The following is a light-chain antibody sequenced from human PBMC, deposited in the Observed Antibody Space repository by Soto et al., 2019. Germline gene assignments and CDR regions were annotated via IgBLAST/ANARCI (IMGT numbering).Light chain of an antibody. Sequence: DIQMTQSPSSLSASVGDRVTISCRASQGIIDYLAWYQQKPGKVPKLLIYAASTLHSGVPSRFSGSGSGTDFTLTISRLQPEDVATYYCQKYNSAPQTVGQGTKVEIK. CDR2: AAS. V-gene: IGKV1-27*01. J-gene: IGKJ1*01. CDR1: QGIIDY. CDR3: QKYNSAPQT.